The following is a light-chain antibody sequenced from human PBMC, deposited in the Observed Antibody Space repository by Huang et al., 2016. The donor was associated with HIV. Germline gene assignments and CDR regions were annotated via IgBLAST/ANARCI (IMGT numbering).Light chain of an antibody. CDR1: QSISGY. J-gene: IGKJ2*01. Sequence: EIVLTQSPGTLSLSPGERATLSCRASQSISGYLAWYQQKPGQAPRLLSYDASTRATGIPARFSGSGSGTDFTLTISGLEPEDFAVYYCQQRSNWPPKNTFGQGTKLEIK. CDR2: DAS. V-gene: IGKV3-11*01. CDR3: QQRSNWPPKNT.